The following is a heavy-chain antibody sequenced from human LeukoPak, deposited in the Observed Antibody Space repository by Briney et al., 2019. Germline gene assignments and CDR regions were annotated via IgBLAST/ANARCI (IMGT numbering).Heavy chain of an antibody. CDR3: AGAGYYDSSGYYYFDY. J-gene: IGHJ4*02. V-gene: IGHV1-69*13. CDR1: GGTFSSYA. Sequence: GASVKVPCKASGGTFSSYAISWVRQAPGQGLEWMGGIIPIFGTANYAQKFQGRVTITADESTSTAYMELSSLRSEDTAVYYCAGAGYYDSSGYYYFDYWGQGTLVTVSS. CDR2: IIPIFGTA. D-gene: IGHD3-22*01.